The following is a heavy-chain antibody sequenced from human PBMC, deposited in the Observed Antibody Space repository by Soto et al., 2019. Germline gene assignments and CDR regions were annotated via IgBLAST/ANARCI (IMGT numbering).Heavy chain of an antibody. J-gene: IGHJ6*02. CDR3: ARTYYDFWSGYPISYYYYYGMDV. Sequence: PGESLKISCKGSGYSFTSYWIGGVREMAGKGLEWMWIIYPGDSDTRYSPSFQGQVTISADKSISTAYLQWSSLKASDTAMYYCARTYYDFWSGYPISYYYYYGMDVWGQGTTVTVSS. CDR1: GYSFTSYW. CDR2: IYPGDSDT. D-gene: IGHD3-3*01. V-gene: IGHV5-51*01.